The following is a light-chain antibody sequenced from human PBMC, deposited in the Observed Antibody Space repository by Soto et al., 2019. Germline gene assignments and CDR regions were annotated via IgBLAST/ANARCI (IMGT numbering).Light chain of an antibody. Sequence: TGTLSLSPVEGAPLICRASPRVSRRYLALYPQEPGPAPRLLNNRATSRANGIPGRVNGNGFGTSFTLTISRLEPEDFAVYYGQHPTTFGQGTNVDI. J-gene: IGKJ1*01. V-gene: IGKV3-20*01. CDR3: QHPTT. CDR1: PRVSRRY. CDR2: RAT.